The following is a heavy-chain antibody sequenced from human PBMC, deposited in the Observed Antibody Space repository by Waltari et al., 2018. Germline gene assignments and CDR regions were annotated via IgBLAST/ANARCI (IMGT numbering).Heavy chain of an antibody. J-gene: IGHJ4*02. CDR2: IYHSGST. V-gene: IGHV4-38-2*01. CDR3: ARHSSVAGTISFDY. D-gene: IGHD6-19*01. Sequence: QVQLQESGPGLVKPSETLSLTCAVSGYSISSVYYWGRIRQPPGKGLEWIGSIYHSGSTYYNPSLKSRVTISVDTSKNQFSLKLSSVTAADTAVYYCARHSSVAGTISFDYWGQGTLVTVSS. CDR1: GYSISSVYY.